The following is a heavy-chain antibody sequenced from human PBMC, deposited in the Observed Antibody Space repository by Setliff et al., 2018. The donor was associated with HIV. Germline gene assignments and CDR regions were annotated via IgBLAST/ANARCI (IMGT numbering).Heavy chain of an antibody. V-gene: IGHV5-51*01. CDR3: ATPISITSGSAFDY. CDR2: IYPGDSNT. CDR1: GYSFISYW. J-gene: IGHJ4*02. D-gene: IGHD2-2*01. Sequence: PGESLKISCEGSGYSFISYWIGWVRQMPGKGLEWMGIIYPGDSNTKYSPSFQGQVTLSVDKSISTAYLQWSSLKASDTAMYYCATPISITSGSAFDYWGQGTLVTVSS.